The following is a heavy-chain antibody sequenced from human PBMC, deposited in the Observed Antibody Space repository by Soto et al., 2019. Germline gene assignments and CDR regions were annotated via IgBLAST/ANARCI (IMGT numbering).Heavy chain of an antibody. V-gene: IGHV3-23*01. CDR3: VKDERGYPYY. D-gene: IGHD3-22*01. CDR1: GFTFSGFA. J-gene: IGHJ4*02. Sequence: PXXSLRLSSAASGFTFSGFAMRWVRQAPGKGLEWLSAISGSGGSTYYADSVKGRFTISRDNSKNTLYLQMNSLRAEDTAVYYCVKDERGYPYYWGQGTLVTVSS. CDR2: ISGSGGST.